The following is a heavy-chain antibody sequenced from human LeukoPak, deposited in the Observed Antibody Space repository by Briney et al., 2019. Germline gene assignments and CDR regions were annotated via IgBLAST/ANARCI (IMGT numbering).Heavy chain of an antibody. D-gene: IGHD3-22*01. CDR1: GGSISSSSYY. Sequence: SETLSLTCTVSGGSISSSSYYWGWIRQPPGKGLEWIGSIYYSGSTYYDPSLKSRVTISVDTSKNQFSLKLSSVTAADTAVYYCARSPRTYDSSGHYYWGQGTLVTVSS. CDR3: ARSPRTYDSSGHYY. V-gene: IGHV4-39*07. J-gene: IGHJ4*02. CDR2: IYYSGST.